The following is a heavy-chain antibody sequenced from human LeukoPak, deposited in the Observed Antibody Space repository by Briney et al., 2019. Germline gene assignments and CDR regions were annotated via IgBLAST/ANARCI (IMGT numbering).Heavy chain of an antibody. D-gene: IGHD6-19*01. J-gene: IGHJ6*02. CDR3: AKDGASYSSGWPNYYYGMDV. CDR1: GFTFDDYA. CDR2: ISWNSDSI. Sequence: GRSLRLSCAASGFTFDDYAMHWVRQAPGKGLEWVSGISWNSDSIGYADSVKRRFTISRDNAKNSLYLQMNSLRAEDTALYYCAKDGASYSSGWPNYYYGMDVWGQGTTVTVSS. V-gene: IGHV3-9*01.